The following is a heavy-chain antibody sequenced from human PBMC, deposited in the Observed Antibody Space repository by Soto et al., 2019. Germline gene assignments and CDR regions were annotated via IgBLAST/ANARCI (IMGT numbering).Heavy chain of an antibody. CDR3: AKDWRGHDYGDYGGEDPDY. J-gene: IGHJ4*02. V-gene: IGHV3-23*01. Sequence: GGSLRLSCAASGFTFSSYAMSWVRQAPGKGLEWVSAISGSGGSTYYADSVKGRFTISRDNSKNTLYLQMNSLRAEDTAVYYCAKDWRGHDYGDYGGEDPDYWGQGTLVTVSS. CDR1: GFTFSSYA. CDR2: ISGSGGST. D-gene: IGHD4-17*01.